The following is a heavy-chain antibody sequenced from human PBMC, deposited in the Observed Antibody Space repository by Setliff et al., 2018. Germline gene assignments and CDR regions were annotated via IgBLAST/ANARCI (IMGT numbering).Heavy chain of an antibody. Sequence: KSGPTLVNPTEILTLTCTVSGFSLSNVGIGVTWIRQPPGKALEWLAHIFSNDQKSYNSSLKSRVTISKDTSKSQVVLTMTNMDPVDTATYFCARDHSGWYGGAFDIWGPGTMVTVSS. D-gene: IGHD6-19*01. CDR3: ARDHSGWYGGAFDI. CDR1: GFSLSNVGIG. J-gene: IGHJ3*02. V-gene: IGHV2-26*01. CDR2: IFSNDQK.